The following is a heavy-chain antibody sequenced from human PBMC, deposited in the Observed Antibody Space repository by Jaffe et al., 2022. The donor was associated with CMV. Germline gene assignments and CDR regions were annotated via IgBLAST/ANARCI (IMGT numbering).Heavy chain of an antibody. CDR2: ISSSSSTI. D-gene: IGHD3-22*01. CDR3: ARDQSPNFYDSSGYPDAFDI. Sequence: EVQLVESGGGLVQPGGSLRLSCAASGFTFSSYSMNWVRQAPGKGLEWVSYISSSSSTIYYADSVKGRFTISRDNAKNSLYLQMNSLRDEDTAVYYCARDQSPNFYDSSGYPDAFDIWGQGTMVTVSS. J-gene: IGHJ3*02. CDR1: GFTFSSYS. V-gene: IGHV3-48*02.